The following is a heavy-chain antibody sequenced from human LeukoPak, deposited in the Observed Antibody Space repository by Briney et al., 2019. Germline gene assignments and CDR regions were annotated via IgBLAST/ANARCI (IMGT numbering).Heavy chain of an antibody. Sequence: QPGGSLRLSCAASGFTFSSYAMSWVRQAPGKGLEWVSAISGSGGSTYYADSVKGRFTISRDNSKNTPYLQMNSLRAEDTAVYYCAKVWVPRRITISGGWFDPWGQGTLVTVSS. V-gene: IGHV3-23*01. D-gene: IGHD3-9*01. J-gene: IGHJ5*02. CDR1: GFTFSSYA. CDR3: AKVWVPRRITISGGWFDP. CDR2: ISGSGGST.